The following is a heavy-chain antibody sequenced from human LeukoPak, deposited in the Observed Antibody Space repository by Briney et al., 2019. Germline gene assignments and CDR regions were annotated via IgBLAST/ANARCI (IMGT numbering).Heavy chain of an antibody. J-gene: IGHJ6*04. CDR3: ARAGQYYDILTGSIYYYYGIDV. CDR2: IYYSGST. Sequence: PSETLSLTCTVSGGSISSYYWSWIRQPPGKGLEWIGYIYYSGSTNYNPSLKSRVTISVDTSKNQSSLKLSSVTAADTAVYHCARAGQYYDILTGSIYYYYGIDVWGNGTTVTVSS. V-gene: IGHV4-59*01. CDR1: GGSISSYY. D-gene: IGHD3-9*01.